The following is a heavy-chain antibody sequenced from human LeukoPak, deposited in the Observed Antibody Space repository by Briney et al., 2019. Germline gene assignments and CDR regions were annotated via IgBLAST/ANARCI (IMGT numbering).Heavy chain of an antibody. J-gene: IGHJ4*02. D-gene: IGHD3-3*01. CDR2: IYHSGST. CDR3: AGAGDFWSGYYADFDY. V-gene: IGHV4-38-2*01. CDR1: GYSISSGYY. Sequence: PSEXLSLTCAVSGYSISSGYYWGWIRQPPGKGVEWIGSIYHSGSTYYNPSLKSRVTISVDTSKNQFSLKLSSVTAADTAVYYCAGAGDFWSGYYADFDYWGQGTLVTVSS.